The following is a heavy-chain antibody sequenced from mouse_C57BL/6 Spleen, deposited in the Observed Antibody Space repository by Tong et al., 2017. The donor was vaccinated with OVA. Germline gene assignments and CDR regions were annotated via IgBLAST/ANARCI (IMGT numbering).Heavy chain of an antibody. CDR1: GYTFTSYW. Sequence: VQLQESGAEPVMPGASVKLSCKASGYTFTSYWMHWVKQRPGQGLEWIGEIDPSDSYTNYNQKFKGKATLTVDKSSSTAYMQLSSLTSEDTAVYYCASLLWLRGAMDYWGQGTSVTVSS. J-gene: IGHJ4*01. D-gene: IGHD2-2*01. V-gene: IGHV1-69*01. CDR3: ASLLWLRGAMDY. CDR2: IDPSDSYT.